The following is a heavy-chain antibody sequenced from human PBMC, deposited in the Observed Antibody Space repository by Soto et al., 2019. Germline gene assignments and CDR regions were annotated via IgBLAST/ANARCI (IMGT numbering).Heavy chain of an antibody. CDR1: GFTFSSYA. CDR3: AREWLGSNWFDP. Sequence: GGSLRLSCAASGFTFSSYAMHWVRQAPGKGLEWVAVISYDGSNKYYADSVKGRFTISRDNSKNTLYLQMNSLRAEDTAVYYCAREWLGSNWFDPWGQGTLVTVSS. J-gene: IGHJ5*02. CDR2: ISYDGSNK. D-gene: IGHD6-19*01. V-gene: IGHV3-30-3*01.